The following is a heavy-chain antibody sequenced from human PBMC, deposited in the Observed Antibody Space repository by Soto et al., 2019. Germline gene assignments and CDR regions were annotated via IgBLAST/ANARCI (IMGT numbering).Heavy chain of an antibody. CDR1: GFTISDYY. D-gene: IGHD3-10*01. CDR2: ISSSSSYT. V-gene: IGHV3-11*06. CDR3: ARDGYYYGSGTYGMDV. J-gene: IGHJ6*02. Sequence: QVQLVESGGGLVKPGGSLRLSCAASGFTISDYYMSWIRQAPGKGLEWVSYISSSSSYTNYADSVKGRFTISRDNAKNSLYLQMNSLRAEDTAVYYCARDGYYYGSGTYGMDVWGQGTTVTVSS.